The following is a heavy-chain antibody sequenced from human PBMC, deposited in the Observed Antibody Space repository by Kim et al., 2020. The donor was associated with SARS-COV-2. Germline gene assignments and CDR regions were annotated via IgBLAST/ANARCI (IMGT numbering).Heavy chain of an antibody. CDR2: ISSSGSTI. Sequence: GGSLRLSCAASGFTFSSYEMNWVRQAPGKGLEWVSYISSSGSTIYYADSVKGRFTISRDNAKNSLYLQMNSLRAEDTAVYYCAPIEDVVTGRWGQGTLVTVSS. J-gene: IGHJ4*02. CDR3: APIEDVVTGR. D-gene: IGHD2-21*02. CDR1: GFTFSSYE. V-gene: IGHV3-48*03.